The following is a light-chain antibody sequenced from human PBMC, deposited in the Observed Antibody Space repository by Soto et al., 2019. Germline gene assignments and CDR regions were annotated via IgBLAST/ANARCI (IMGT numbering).Light chain of an antibody. V-gene: IGKV1-9*01. Sequence: DIQLTQSPSFLSASVGDRVTITCRASQGISSFLAWYHQKPGKAPNLLIYVASTLQSGVPSRFSGSGSGTEFTLTISSLQPEDFATYYCQQLKSFPLTFGGGTKVESK. CDR2: VAS. CDR3: QQLKSFPLT. J-gene: IGKJ4*01. CDR1: QGISSF.